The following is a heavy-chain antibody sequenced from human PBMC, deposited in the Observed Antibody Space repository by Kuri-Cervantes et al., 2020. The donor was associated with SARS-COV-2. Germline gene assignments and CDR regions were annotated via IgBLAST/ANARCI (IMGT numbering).Heavy chain of an antibody. CDR3: ARGLLSYYDSSGYYLN. J-gene: IGHJ1*01. CDR1: GGSISSHY. V-gene: IGHV4-59*11. Sequence: SETLSLTCTVSGGSISSHYWSWIRQPPGKGLEWIGYIYYSGSTNYNPSLKGRVTISVDTSKNQFSLKLSSVTAADTAVYYCARGLLSYYDSSGYYLNWGQGTLVTVSS. CDR2: IYYSGST. D-gene: IGHD3-22*01.